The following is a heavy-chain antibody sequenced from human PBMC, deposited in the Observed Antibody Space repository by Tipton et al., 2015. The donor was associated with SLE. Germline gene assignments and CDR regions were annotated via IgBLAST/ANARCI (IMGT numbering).Heavy chain of an antibody. J-gene: IGHJ3*02. V-gene: IGHV4-38-2*02. CDR1: GYSVSSAYY. CDR3: ATPGGNSDAFDI. CDR2: IYYSGST. D-gene: IGHD4-23*01. Sequence: TLSLTCTVSGYSVSSAYYWGWIRQPPGKGLEWIGYIYYSGSTYYNPSLKSRVTISVDTSKNQFSLKLSSVTAADTAVYYCATPGGNSDAFDIWGQGTMVTVSS.